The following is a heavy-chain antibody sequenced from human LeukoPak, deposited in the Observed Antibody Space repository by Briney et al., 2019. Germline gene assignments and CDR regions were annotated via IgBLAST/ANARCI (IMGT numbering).Heavy chain of an antibody. CDR3: ARDYRRNYYDSSGYYSGSHCYCFDY. CDR2: ISSSSSTI. D-gene: IGHD3-22*01. Sequence: GGSLRLSCAASGFTFSSYSMNWVRQAPGKGLEWVSYISSSSSTIYYADSVKGRFTISRDNAKNSLYLQMNSLRAEDTAVYYCARDYRRNYYDSSGYYSGSHCYCFDYWGQGTLVTVSS. CDR1: GFTFSSYS. V-gene: IGHV3-48*01. J-gene: IGHJ4*02.